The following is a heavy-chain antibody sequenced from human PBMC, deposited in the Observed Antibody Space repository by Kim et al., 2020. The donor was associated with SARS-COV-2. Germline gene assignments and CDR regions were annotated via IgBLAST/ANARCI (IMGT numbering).Heavy chain of an antibody. J-gene: IGHJ4*02. V-gene: IGHV3-23*01. CDR3: ARGQVEITMVLVAFFSSRHCFDY. CDR2: ISDRGGST. Sequence: GGSLRLSCVVSGFTISNYPMNWVRQAPGKGLEWVSSISDRGGSTSYADSVKGRFTISRDNSKNTLYLQMESLRAEDTAVYYCARGQVEITMVLVAFFSSRHCFDYWGPGTLVTVSS. D-gene: IGHD3-22*01. CDR1: GFTISNYP.